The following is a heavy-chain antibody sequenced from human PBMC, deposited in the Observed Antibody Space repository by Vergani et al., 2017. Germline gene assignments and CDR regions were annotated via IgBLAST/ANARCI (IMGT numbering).Heavy chain of an antibody. CDR1: GYSISSGYY. Sequence: QVQLQESGPGLVKPSETLSLTCAVSGYSISSGYYWGWIRQPPGKGLEWIGSIHHSGSTYYNPSLKSRVTISVDTSKNQFSLKLSSVTAADTAVYYCARSRQQLVRGYNWFDPWGQGTLVTVSS. J-gene: IGHJ5*02. CDR3: ARSRQQLVRGYNWFDP. D-gene: IGHD6-13*01. CDR2: IHHSGST. V-gene: IGHV4-38-2*01.